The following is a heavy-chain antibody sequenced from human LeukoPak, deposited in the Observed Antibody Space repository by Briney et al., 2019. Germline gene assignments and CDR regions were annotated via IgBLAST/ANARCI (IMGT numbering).Heavy chain of an antibody. CDR2: ISGSGGST. V-gene: IGHV3-23*01. J-gene: IGHJ4*02. D-gene: IGHD4-17*01. Sequence: GGSLRLSCAASGFTFSSYAMSWVRQAPGKGLEWDSAISGSGGSTYYADSVKGRFTISRDNSKNTLYLQMNSLRAEDTAVYYCAKGADYGDYGGTYYFDYWGQGTLVTVSS. CDR3: AKGADYGDYGGTYYFDY. CDR1: GFTFSSYA.